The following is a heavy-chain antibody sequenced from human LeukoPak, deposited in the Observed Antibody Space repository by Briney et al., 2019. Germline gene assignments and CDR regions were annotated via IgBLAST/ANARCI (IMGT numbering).Heavy chain of an antibody. CDR3: AREERYSSSWYLGDYYYYYMDV. V-gene: IGHV4-39*07. J-gene: IGHJ6*03. Sequence: SETLSLTCTVSGGSISTSNYYWGWIRQPPGKGLEWIGNIFYSGSTYYSPSLRSRVTISLDTSRNQFSLKLSSVTAADTAVYYCAREERYSSSWYLGDYYYYYMDVWGKGTTVTVSS. CDR1: GGSISTSNYY. D-gene: IGHD6-13*01. CDR2: IFYSGST.